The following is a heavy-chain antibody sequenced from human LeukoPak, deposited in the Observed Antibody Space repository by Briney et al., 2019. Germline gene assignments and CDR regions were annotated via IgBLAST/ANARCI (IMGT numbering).Heavy chain of an antibody. CDR3: ATCSSASCYDAFDI. V-gene: IGHV1-18*01. CDR2: ISAYNGNT. CDR1: GYTFTSYG. D-gene: IGHD2-2*01. J-gene: IGHJ3*02. Sequence: ASVKVPCKASGYTFTSYGISWVRQAPGQGLEWMGWISAYNGNTNYAQKLQGRVTMTTDTSTSTAYMELRSLRSDDTAVYYCATCSSASCYDAFDIWGRGTMVTVSS.